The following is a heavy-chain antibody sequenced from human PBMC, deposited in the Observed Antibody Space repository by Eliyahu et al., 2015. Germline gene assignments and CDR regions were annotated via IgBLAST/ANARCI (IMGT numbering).Heavy chain of an antibody. CDR3: TTYDSSGYFLEY. CDR1: GFAFSNAW. V-gene: IGHV3-15*01. J-gene: IGHJ4*02. CDR2: IKDESDDATT. Sequence: VQLVESGGGLVKPGGSLTLSCAASGFAFSNAWMSWTRQAPGKGLGFVGRIKDESDDATTDYTAPVKGRFTISRDDSKSTVYLQMNSLETEDTAVYYCTTYDSSGYFLEYWGQGTLVTVSS. D-gene: IGHD3-22*01.